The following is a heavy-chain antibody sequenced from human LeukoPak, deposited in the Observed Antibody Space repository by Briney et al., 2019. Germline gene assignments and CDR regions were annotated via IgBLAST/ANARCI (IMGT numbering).Heavy chain of an antibody. J-gene: IGHJ4*02. CDR3: ATSGRPLDY. V-gene: IGHV3-7*01. CDR2: IKHDGSDE. D-gene: IGHD3-10*01. CDR1: GFTFSTYW. Sequence: PGGSLRLSCAASGFTFSTYWMSWVRQAPGKGLQWVANIKHDGSDEYYVDSVRGRFTVSRDNAKNSLYQQMNGLRAEDTAIYYCATSGRPLDYWGPGTLVTVSS.